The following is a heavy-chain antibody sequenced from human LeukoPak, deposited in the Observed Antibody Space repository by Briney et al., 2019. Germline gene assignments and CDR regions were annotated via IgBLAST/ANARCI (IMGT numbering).Heavy chain of an antibody. CDR2: ISSDANNK. CDR3: ARAGRYFDY. Sequence: GGSLRLSCAASGFTFSSYAINWVRQAPDKGLEWVGVISSDANNKYYAESVKGRFTISRDNSKNTLYLQMNSLRAEDTAIYYCARAGRYFDYWGQGTLVTVSS. CDR1: GFTFSSYA. J-gene: IGHJ4*02. V-gene: IGHV3-30*03.